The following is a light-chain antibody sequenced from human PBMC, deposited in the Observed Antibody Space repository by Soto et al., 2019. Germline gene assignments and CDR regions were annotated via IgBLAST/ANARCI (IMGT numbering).Light chain of an antibody. J-gene: IGKJ1*01. Sequence: EIVLTQSPGTLSLSPGERATLSCRASQSVSRRYLAWYQQTPGQAPRLLIYGASSRATGSPDRFSGSGSGTDFTLTITRLEPEDFAVYYCQQYGTSPRTFGQGTKVEIK. CDR2: GAS. V-gene: IGKV3-20*01. CDR3: QQYGTSPRT. CDR1: QSVSRRY.